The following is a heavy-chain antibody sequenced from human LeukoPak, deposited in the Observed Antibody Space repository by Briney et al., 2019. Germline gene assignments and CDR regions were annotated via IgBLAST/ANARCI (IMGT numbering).Heavy chain of an antibody. J-gene: IGHJ4*02. Sequence: RXSXXAXGFTFXXYHMXXVRQAPGKGLEWAAAISGRGERTYYADSVKGRFTISRDNSKNTVYLQMDSLRAEDTALYYCAKDSSAAVAADEYWGQGTLVTVSP. CDR1: GFTFXXYH. D-gene: IGHD6-25*01. V-gene: IGHV3-23*01. CDR3: AKDSSAAVAADEY. CDR2: ISGRGERT.